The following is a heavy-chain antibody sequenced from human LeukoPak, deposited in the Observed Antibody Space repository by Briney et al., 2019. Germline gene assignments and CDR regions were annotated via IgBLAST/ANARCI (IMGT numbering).Heavy chain of an antibody. V-gene: IGHV4-30-2*01. CDR3: ARDEGAAGIRH. Sequence: SETLSLTCTVSGGSISSGGYYWSWIRQPPGKGLEWIGYIYHSGSTYYNPSLKSRVTISVDRSKNQFSLKPSSVTAADTAVYYCARDEGAAGIRHWGQGTLVTVSS. D-gene: IGHD6-13*01. CDR2: IYHSGST. CDR1: GGSISSGGYY. J-gene: IGHJ4*02.